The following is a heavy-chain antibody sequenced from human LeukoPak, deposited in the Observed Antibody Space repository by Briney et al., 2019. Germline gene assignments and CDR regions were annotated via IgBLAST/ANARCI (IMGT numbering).Heavy chain of an antibody. Sequence: GGSLRLSCAASGFTFSSYGMHWVRQAPGKGLEWVAFIRYDGSNKYYADSVKGRFTISRDNSKNTLYLQMNSLRAEDTAVYYCAKLHGGGGALGYCSSTSCYDPFDYWGQGTLVTVSS. J-gene: IGHJ4*02. D-gene: IGHD2-2*01. CDR3: AKLHGGGGALGYCSSTSCYDPFDY. CDR1: GFTFSSYG. V-gene: IGHV3-30*02. CDR2: IRYDGSNK.